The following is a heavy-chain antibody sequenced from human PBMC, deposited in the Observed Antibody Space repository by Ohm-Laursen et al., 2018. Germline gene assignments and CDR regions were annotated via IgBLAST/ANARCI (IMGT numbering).Heavy chain of an antibody. CDR1: GFTFSSSW. D-gene: IGHD6-13*01. CDR3: GLSSSLPD. Sequence: SLRLSCAASGFTFSSSWLSWVRLAPGMGLAWVANIEHDASERFYVDSVEARFTISRDNVKNSLYLQMNSLRAEDTAVYYCGLSSSLPDWGQGTLVTVSS. J-gene: IGHJ4*02. CDR2: IEHDASER. V-gene: IGHV3-7*01.